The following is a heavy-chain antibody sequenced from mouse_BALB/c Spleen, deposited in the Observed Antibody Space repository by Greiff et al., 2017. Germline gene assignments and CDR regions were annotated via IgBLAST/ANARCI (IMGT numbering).Heavy chain of an antibody. CDR3: ARVTTVYFDY. D-gene: IGHD2-12*01. V-gene: IGHV3-6*02. J-gene: IGHJ2*01. Sequence: EVKVEESGPGLVKPSQSLSLTCSVTGYSITSGYYWNWIRQFPGNKLEWMGYISYDGSNNYNPSLKNRISITRDTSKNQFILKLNSVTTEDTATYYCARVTTVYFDYWGQGTTLTVSS. CDR2: ISYDGSN. CDR1: GYSITSGYY.